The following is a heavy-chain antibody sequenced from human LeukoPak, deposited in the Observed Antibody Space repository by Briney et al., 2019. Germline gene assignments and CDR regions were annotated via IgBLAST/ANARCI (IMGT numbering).Heavy chain of an antibody. CDR1: GGSISSYY. D-gene: IGHD2-8*01. CDR2: IYYSGST. Sequence: SETLSLTCTVSGGSISSYYWSWIRQPPGKGLEWIGYIYYSGSTNYNPSLKSRVTISVDTSKNQFSLKLSSVTAADTAVYYCARLRLLKARYYGMDVWGQGTTVTVSS. V-gene: IGHV4-59*08. J-gene: IGHJ6*02. CDR3: ARLRLLKARYYGMDV.